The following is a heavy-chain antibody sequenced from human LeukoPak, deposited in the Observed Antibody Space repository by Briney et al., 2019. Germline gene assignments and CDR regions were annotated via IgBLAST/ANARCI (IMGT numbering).Heavy chain of an antibody. V-gene: IGHV4-38-2*02. J-gene: IGHJ4*02. CDR2: IYHSGST. Sequence: PSETLSLTCTVSGYSISSGYYWGWIRQPPGKGLEWIGSIYHSGSTYYNPSLKSRVTISVDTSKNQFSLKLSSVTAADTAVYYCARRGYRRSGGCVDYWGQGTLVTVSS. CDR1: GYSISSGYY. CDR3: ARRGYRRSGGCVDY. D-gene: IGHD3-10*01.